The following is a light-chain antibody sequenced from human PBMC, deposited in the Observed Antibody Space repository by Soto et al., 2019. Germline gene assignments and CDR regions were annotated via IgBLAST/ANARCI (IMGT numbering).Light chain of an antibody. Sequence: EIVLTQSPGTLSLSPGDRATLSCRASQSVSSSSLAWYQQKPGQAPRLLLYAASSRATGIPDRFSGSGSETDFTLTISRLETEDFAVYYCQQYGSSPLTFGPGTTVDIK. CDR3: QQYGSSPLT. J-gene: IGKJ3*01. CDR2: AAS. V-gene: IGKV3-20*01. CDR1: QSVSSSS.